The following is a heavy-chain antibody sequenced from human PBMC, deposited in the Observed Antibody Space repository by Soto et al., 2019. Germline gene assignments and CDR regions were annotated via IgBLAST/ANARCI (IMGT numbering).Heavy chain of an antibody. J-gene: IGHJ3*02. CDR1: RGSTIAYY. Sequence: SETLSLTCSVSRGSTIAYYWSWIRQPPGKEPEWIGNIYSSGTTSYNPSLKSRVTISVDTSKNQFSLKLSSVTAADTDVYYCARVWGGAFDIWGQGTMVTVSS. V-gene: IGHV4-59*01. CDR3: ARVWGGAFDI. CDR2: IYSSGTT. D-gene: IGHD3-10*01.